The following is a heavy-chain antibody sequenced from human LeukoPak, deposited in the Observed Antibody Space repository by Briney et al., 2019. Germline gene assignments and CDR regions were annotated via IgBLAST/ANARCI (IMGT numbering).Heavy chain of an antibody. CDR3: ARDMHCTNGVCDNWLDP. J-gene: IGHJ5*02. D-gene: IGHD2-8*01. V-gene: IGHV3-23*01. Sequence: GGSLRLSCAASGFTFSDYAMSWVRQAPGKGLEWVSAISGSGGSTYYADSVKGRFTISRDNSKNTLYLQMNSLRAEDTAVYYCARDMHCTNGVCDNWLDPWGQGTLVTVSS. CDR2: ISGSGGST. CDR1: GFTFSDYA.